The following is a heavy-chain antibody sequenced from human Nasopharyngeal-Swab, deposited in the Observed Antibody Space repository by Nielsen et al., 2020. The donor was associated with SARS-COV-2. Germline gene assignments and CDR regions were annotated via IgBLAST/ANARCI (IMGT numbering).Heavy chain of an antibody. CDR2: VSYSRTA. CDR3: ARDESGDYLGLPFDY. V-gene: IGHV4-39*07. J-gene: IGHJ4*02. D-gene: IGHD4-17*01. Sequence: SETLSLTCTVSGASISSSINYWGWIRQSPQKGLEWIGTVSYSRTANYNPSLNSRVTISVDTSKNQFSLKLISVTAADTAVYYCARDESGDYLGLPFDYWGQGTLVTVSS. CDR1: GASISSSINY.